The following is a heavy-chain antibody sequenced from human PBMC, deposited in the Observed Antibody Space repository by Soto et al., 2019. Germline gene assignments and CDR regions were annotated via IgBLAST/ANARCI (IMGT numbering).Heavy chain of an antibody. CDR3: ARGNVVPLDY. CDR2: IYHSGST. J-gene: IGHJ4*02. D-gene: IGHD2-21*01. CDR1: GGSLSSGGYS. Sequence: QLQLQESGAGLLKPSQTLSLTCAVSGGSLSSGGYSWSWIRQPPGKGLEWSGYIYHSGSTYYNPSRKRRVTISVDRTKNQFSLKLSSVTAADTAEYYCARGNVVPLDYWGQGTLVTVSS. V-gene: IGHV4-30-2*01.